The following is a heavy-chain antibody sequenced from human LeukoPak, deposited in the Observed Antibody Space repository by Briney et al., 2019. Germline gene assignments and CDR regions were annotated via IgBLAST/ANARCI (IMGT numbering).Heavy chain of an antibody. V-gene: IGHV1-2*02. CDR2: INPNSGGT. D-gene: IGHD2-8*01. CDR3: ARVVRDIVPAAPGWYYMDV. CDR1: GYTFTGYY. Sequence: WASVKVSCKASGYTFTGYYMHWVRQAPGQGLEWMGWINPNSGGTNYAQKFQGRVTMTRDTSISTAYMELSRLRSDDTAVYYCARVVRDIVPAAPGWYYMDVWGKGTTVTVSS. J-gene: IGHJ6*03.